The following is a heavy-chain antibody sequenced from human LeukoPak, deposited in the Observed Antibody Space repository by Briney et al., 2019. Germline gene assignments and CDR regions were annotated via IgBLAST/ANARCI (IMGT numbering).Heavy chain of an antibody. CDR2: ISYDGSNK. V-gene: IGHV3-30*18. J-gene: IGHJ3*02. CDR1: GFTFSSYG. CDR3: AKEYYDSSGYYYAFDI. D-gene: IGHD3-22*01. Sequence: PGRSLRLSCAASGFTFSSYGMHWVRQAPGKGLEWVAVISYDGSNKYYADSVKGRFTISRDNSKNTLYLQMNSLRAEDTAVYYCAKEYYDSSGYYYAFDIWGQGTMVTVSS.